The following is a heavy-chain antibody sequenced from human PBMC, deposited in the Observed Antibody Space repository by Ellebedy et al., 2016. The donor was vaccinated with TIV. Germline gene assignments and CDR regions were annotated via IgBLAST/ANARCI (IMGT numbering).Heavy chain of an antibody. Sequence: GESLKISCAASGFTVSSNYMSWVRQAPGKGLEWVSVIYSGGSTCYADSVKGRFTISRDNSKNTLYLQMNSLRAEDTAVYYCASTGREQVDYWGQGTLVTVSS. D-gene: IGHD3-10*01. CDR1: GFTVSSNY. CDR2: IYSGGST. J-gene: IGHJ4*02. CDR3: ASTGREQVDY. V-gene: IGHV3-53*01.